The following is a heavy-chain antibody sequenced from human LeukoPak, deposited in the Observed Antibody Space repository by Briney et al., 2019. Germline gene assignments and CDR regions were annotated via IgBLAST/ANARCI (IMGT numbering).Heavy chain of an antibody. CDR3: ARDYYGSSGAFDP. Sequence: SVTLSLTCTVSDGSISSHYWSWIRQPPGKGLEWIGYSYYSGSTNYNPSLKSRVTISVDTSKNQFSLKLSSVNAADTAVYYCARDYYGSSGAFDPWGQGTLVTVSS. J-gene: IGHJ5*02. CDR1: DGSISSHY. CDR2: SYYSGST. V-gene: IGHV4-59*11. D-gene: IGHD3-22*01.